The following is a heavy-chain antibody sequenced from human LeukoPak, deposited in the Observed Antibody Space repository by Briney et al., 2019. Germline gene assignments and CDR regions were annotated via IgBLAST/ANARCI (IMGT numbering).Heavy chain of an antibody. CDR2: IIPILGIA. CDR1: GGTFSSYA. CDR3: ARDSIAAAGILLYYYGMDV. Sequence: GSSVKVSCKASGGTFSSYAISWVRQAPGQGLEWMGRIIPILGIANYAQKFQGRVTITADKSTSTAYMELSSLRSEDTAVYYCARDSIAAAGILLYYYGMDVWGQGTTVTVSS. V-gene: IGHV1-69*04. J-gene: IGHJ6*02. D-gene: IGHD6-13*01.